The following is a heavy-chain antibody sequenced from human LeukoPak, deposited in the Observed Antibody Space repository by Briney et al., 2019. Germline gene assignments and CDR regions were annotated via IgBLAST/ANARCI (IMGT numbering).Heavy chain of an antibody. Sequence: ASVKVSCKASGGTFNSYAISWVRQAPGQGLEWMGRIIPILGIANYAQKFQGRVTITADKSTSTAYMELSSLRSEDTAVYYCASSLGYNYADYWGQGTLVTVSS. CDR2: IIPILGIA. V-gene: IGHV1-69*04. J-gene: IGHJ4*02. CDR3: ASSLGYNYADY. CDR1: GGTFNSYA. D-gene: IGHD5-24*01.